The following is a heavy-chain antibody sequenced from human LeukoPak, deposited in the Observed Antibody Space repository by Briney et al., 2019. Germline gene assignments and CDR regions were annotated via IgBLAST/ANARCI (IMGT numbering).Heavy chain of an antibody. D-gene: IGHD3-22*01. Sequence: SETLSLTCAVYGGSFSGYYWSWIRQPPGKGLEWIGSIYYSGSTYYNPSLKSRVTISVDTSKNQFSLKLSSVTAADTAVYYCARPYYYDSSGMFDYWGQGTLVTVSS. V-gene: IGHV4-34*01. CDR2: IYYSGST. CDR1: GGSFSGYY. J-gene: IGHJ4*02. CDR3: ARPYYYDSSGMFDY.